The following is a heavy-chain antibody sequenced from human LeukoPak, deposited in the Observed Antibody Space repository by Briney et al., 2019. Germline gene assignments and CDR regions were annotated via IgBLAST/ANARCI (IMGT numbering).Heavy chain of an antibody. CDR3: ARGPNSNWSGLDF. CDR1: GNYW. J-gene: IGHJ4*02. CDR2: INSDGGWT. D-gene: IGHD6-6*01. V-gene: IGHV3-74*01. Sequence: GGSLRLSCAASGNYWMHWVRQAPGKGLVWVSHINSDGGWTSYADSVKGRFTVSRDNAKNTLYLQVNNLRAEDTAVYYCARGPNSNWSGLDFWGQGTLLTVSS.